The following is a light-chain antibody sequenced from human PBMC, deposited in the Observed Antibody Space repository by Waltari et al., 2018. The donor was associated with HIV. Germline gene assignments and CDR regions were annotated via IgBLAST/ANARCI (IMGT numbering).Light chain of an antibody. Sequence: QSALTQPASVSGSPGPSIPISCTGTRTAVGGYKYVSWYHQHPGKAPKVVIYEVSNRPAGVSNRFSGSKSGNTASLTISGLQAEDEADYYCSSYASTSTRVFGGGTKLTVL. CDR1: RTAVGGYKY. V-gene: IGLV2-14*01. J-gene: IGLJ3*02. CDR2: EVS. CDR3: SSYASTSTRV.